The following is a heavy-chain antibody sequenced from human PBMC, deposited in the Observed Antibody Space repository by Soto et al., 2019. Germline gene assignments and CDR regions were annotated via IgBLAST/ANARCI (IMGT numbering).Heavy chain of an antibody. D-gene: IGHD5-12*01. Sequence: ASVNVSCKASGYTFTSYYMHWVRQAPGQGLEWMGIINPSGGSTSYAQKFQGRVTMTRDTSTSTVYMELSSLRSEDTAVYYCARWGGQDSYYYYYGMDVWGQGTTVTVSS. CDR1: GYTFTSYY. J-gene: IGHJ6*02. CDR2: INPSGGST. V-gene: IGHV1-46*01. CDR3: ARWGGQDSYYYYYGMDV.